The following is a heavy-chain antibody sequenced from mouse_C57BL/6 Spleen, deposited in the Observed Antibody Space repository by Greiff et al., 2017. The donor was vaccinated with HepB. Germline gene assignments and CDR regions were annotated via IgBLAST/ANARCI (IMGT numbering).Heavy chain of an antibody. CDR3: ARSAGTVYYFDY. CDR1: GYTFTSYT. D-gene: IGHD3-3*01. CDR2: INPSSGYT. Sequence: VQLQQSGAELARPGASVKMSCKASGYTFTSYTMHWVKQRPGQGLEWIGYINPSSGYTKYNQKFKDKATLTADKSSSTAYMQLSSLTSEDSAVYNCARSAGTVYYFDYWGQGTTLTVSS. J-gene: IGHJ2*01. V-gene: IGHV1-4*01.